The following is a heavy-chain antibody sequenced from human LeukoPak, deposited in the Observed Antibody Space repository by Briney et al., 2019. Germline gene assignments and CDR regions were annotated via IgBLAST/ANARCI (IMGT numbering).Heavy chain of an antibody. J-gene: IGHJ3*02. D-gene: IGHD4-17*01. CDR1: GSSFTSYW. CDR2: IYPGDSDT. V-gene: IGHV5-51*01. CDR3: ARVPATVTTVGAFDI. Sequence: GASLKISCKGSGSSFTSYWIGWVRQMPGKGLEWMGIIYPGDSDTRYSPSFQGQVTISADKSISTAYLQWSSLKASDTAMYYCARVPATVTTVGAFDIWGQGTMVTVSS.